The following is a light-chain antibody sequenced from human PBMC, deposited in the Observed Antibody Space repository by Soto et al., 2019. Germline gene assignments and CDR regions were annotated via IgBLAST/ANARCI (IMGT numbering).Light chain of an antibody. CDR3: MQALQTPWA. J-gene: IGKJ1*01. Sequence: DIGMTHLPLSLPVTPGEPASTSCRSSKSLLNTNGKNSLDWYLQKPGQSPQLLIYLGSNRASGVPDRFSGSGSGTDFTLKISRVEAEDVGVYYCMQALQTPWAFGQGTKVEIK. CDR1: KSLLNTNGKNS. CDR2: LGS. V-gene: IGKV2-28*01.